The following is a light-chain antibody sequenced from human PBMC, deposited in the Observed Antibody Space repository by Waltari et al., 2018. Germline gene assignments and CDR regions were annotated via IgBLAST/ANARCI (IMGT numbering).Light chain of an antibody. CDR1: QTGRTTY. V-gene: IGKV3-20*01. CDR2: GSS. J-gene: IGKJ4*01. Sequence: EIVLTQSPGTLSLSPGERATLSCRASQTGRTTYLAWYQQKPGQAPTLLIYGSSSRATGIPDRFSGSGSGTDFSLTSSSLGPEDFAVYCCQRYDSSPLSFGGGTKVEIK. CDR3: QRYDSSPLS.